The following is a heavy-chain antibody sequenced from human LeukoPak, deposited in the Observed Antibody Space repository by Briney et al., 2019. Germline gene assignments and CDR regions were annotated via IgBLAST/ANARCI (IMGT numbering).Heavy chain of an antibody. CDR1: GGTFSSYA. CDR3: ARDLGSSSTPYAFVI. J-gene: IGHJ3*02. Sequence: GASVKVSCKASGGTFSSYAISWVRQAPGQGLEWMGRIIPILGIANYAQKFQGRVTITADKSTSTAYMELSSLRSEDTAVYYCARDLGSSSTPYAFVIWGQGTMVTVSS. CDR2: IIPILGIA. D-gene: IGHD6-13*01. V-gene: IGHV1-69*04.